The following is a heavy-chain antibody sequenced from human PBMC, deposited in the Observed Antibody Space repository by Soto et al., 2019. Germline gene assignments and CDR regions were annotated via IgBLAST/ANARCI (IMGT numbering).Heavy chain of an antibody. CDR2: ISSSSSYI. CDR3: ARSDCPSTSCYVVCFDP. J-gene: IGHJ5*02. D-gene: IGHD2-2*01. CDR1: GFNFSNYG. V-gene: IGHV3-21*01. Sequence: EVQLVESGGGLVKPGGSLRLSCTASGFNFSNYGMNWVRQAPGKGLEWVSSISSSSSYISYADSLKGRFTISRDNAETCVYLQMNSLRAGDTAVYYCARSDCPSTSCYVVCFDPWGQGTLVTVSS.